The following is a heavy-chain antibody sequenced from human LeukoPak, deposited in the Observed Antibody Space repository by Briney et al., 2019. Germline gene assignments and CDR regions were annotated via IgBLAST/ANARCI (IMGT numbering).Heavy chain of an antibody. D-gene: IGHD3-22*01. CDR2: IYSGGST. V-gene: IGHV3-66*01. J-gene: IGHJ4*02. CDR1: GLTVSSNY. CDR3: AREMVSGYYYDSSGYYT. Sequence: GGSLRLSCAASGLTVSSNYMSWVRQAPGKGLEWVSVIYSGGSTYYADSVKGRFTISRDNSKNTLYLQMNSLRAEDTAVYYCAREMVSGYYYDSSGYYTWGQGTLVTVSS.